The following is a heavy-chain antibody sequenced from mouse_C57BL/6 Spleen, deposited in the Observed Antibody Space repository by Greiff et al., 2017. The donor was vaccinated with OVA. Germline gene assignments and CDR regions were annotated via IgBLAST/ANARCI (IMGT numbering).Heavy chain of an antibody. CDR1: GFTFSDYG. D-gene: IGHD2-10*01. V-gene: IGHV5-17*01. Sequence: EVKVVESGGGLVKPGGSLKLSCAASGFTFSDYGMHWVRQAPEKGLEWVAYISSGSSTIYYADTVKGRFTISRDNAKNTLFLQMTSLRSEDTAMYYCARPTYYGNYYVDYWGQGTTLTVSS. J-gene: IGHJ2*01. CDR2: ISSGSSTI. CDR3: ARPTYYGNYYVDY.